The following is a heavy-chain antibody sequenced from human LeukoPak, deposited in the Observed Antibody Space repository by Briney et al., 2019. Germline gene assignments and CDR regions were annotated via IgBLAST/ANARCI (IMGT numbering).Heavy chain of an antibody. Sequence: SETLSLTCTVSGASISSSYWSWVRQPPGKGMEWVGYIYYTGSTSYNPSLESRVTISVDTSKNQFSLRLSSVTAADTAFYYCARGYYDSRGFSNTFNIWGQGTMVTVSS. J-gene: IGHJ3*02. CDR1: GASISSSY. V-gene: IGHV4-59*01. CDR2: IYYTGST. CDR3: ARGYYDSRGFSNTFNI. D-gene: IGHD3-22*01.